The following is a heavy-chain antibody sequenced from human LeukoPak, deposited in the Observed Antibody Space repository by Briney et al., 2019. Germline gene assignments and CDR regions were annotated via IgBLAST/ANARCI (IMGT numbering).Heavy chain of an antibody. J-gene: IGHJ4*02. Sequence: GGSLRLSCAASGFTFSSYTINWVRQAPGKGLEWVSSISGSTSYIYYADSVKGRFTISRDNSKNTLYLQMNSLRAEDTAVYYCAKDRRSVGVTAMDYWGQGTLVTVSS. CDR1: GFTFSSYT. CDR2: ISGSTSYI. V-gene: IGHV3-21*01. D-gene: IGHD2-21*02. CDR3: AKDRRSVGVTAMDY.